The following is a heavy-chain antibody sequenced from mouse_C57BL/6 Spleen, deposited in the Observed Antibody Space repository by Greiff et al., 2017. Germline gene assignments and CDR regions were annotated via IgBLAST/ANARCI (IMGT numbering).Heavy chain of an antibody. CDR2: ISDGGSYT. V-gene: IGHV5-4*01. CDR1: GFTFSSYA. J-gene: IGHJ4*01. Sequence: EVHLVESGGGLVKPGGSLKLSCAASGFTFSSYAMSWVRQTPEKRLEWVATISDGGSYTYYPDNVKGRFTISRDNAKNNLYLQMSHLKSEDTAMYYCAREGGRDAMDYWGQGTSVTVSS. CDR3: AREGGRDAMDY. D-gene: IGHD1-1*01.